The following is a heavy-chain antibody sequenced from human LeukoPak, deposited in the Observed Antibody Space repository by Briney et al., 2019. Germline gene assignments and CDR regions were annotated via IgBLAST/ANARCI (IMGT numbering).Heavy chain of an antibody. D-gene: IGHD5-12*01. Sequence: GGSLRLSCAASGITFSSYGMHWVRQAPGKGLEWVAVIWYDGSNKYYADSVKGRFTISRDNSKSMLYLQMNSLRAEDTAVYYCARGFGGYDFDYWGQGALVTVSS. J-gene: IGHJ4*02. CDR2: IWYDGSNK. CDR1: GITFSSYG. CDR3: ARGFGGYDFDY. V-gene: IGHV3-33*01.